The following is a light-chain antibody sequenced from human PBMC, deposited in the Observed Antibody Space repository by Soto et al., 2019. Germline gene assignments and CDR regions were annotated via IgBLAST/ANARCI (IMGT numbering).Light chain of an antibody. Sequence: EIVFTQSPVTLSLSTFEIASLSCSASHSVTSSYLAWFQQKPGQAPRLLIYGASSRATGIPDKFSGSGSGTDFSLTISRLEPEDFAVYYCQHYDNSLLTFGGGTKVDIK. CDR3: QHYDNSLLT. CDR2: GAS. V-gene: IGKV3-20*01. J-gene: IGKJ4*01. CDR1: HSVTSSY.